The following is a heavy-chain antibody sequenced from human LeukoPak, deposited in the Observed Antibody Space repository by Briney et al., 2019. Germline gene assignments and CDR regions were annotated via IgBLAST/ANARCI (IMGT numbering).Heavy chain of an antibody. V-gene: IGHV4-39*01. CDR1: GGSINIGYHY. CDR3: TKTAGGSHLNYMDV. Sequence: PSETLSLTCTVSGGSINIGYHYWGWIRQTPGEGLEWIGNFYYSGNTYYNPSLKSRVIISVDASKNQFSLKLSSVTAADTAVYYCTKTAGGSHLNYMDVWGKGTTVTVSS. J-gene: IGHJ6*03. CDR2: FYYSGNT. D-gene: IGHD1-26*01.